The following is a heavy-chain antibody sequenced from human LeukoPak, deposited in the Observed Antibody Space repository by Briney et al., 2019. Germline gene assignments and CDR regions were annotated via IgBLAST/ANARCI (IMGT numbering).Heavy chain of an antibody. D-gene: IGHD1-26*01. Sequence: GESLKISYKGSGYSFTSYWIGWVRQMPGKGLEWMGIIYPGDSDTRYSPSFQGQVTISADKSISTAYLQWSSLKASDTAMYYCARYSGSYYGNQYFQHWGQGTLVTVSS. CDR3: ARYSGSYYGNQYFQH. J-gene: IGHJ1*01. V-gene: IGHV5-51*01. CDR2: IYPGDSDT. CDR1: GYSFTSYW.